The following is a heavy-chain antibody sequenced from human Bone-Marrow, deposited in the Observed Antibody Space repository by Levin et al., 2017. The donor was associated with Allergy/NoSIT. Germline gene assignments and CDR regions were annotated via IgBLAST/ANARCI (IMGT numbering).Heavy chain of an antibody. CDR2: IYYSGST. CDR3: ARGRARFLEWFVSGWFDP. V-gene: IGHV4-39*07. CDR1: GGSISSSSYY. D-gene: IGHD3-3*01. J-gene: IGHJ5*02. Sequence: SETLSLTCTVSGGSISSSSYYWGWIRQPPGKGLEWIGSIYYSGSTYYNPSLKSRVTISVDTSKNQFSLKLSSVTAADTAVYYCARGRARFLEWFVSGWFDPWGQGTLVTVSS.